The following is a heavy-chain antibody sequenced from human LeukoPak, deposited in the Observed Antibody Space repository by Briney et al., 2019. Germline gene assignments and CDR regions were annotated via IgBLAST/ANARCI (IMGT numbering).Heavy chain of an antibody. CDR1: GFTFSSYG. D-gene: IGHD3-9*01. J-gene: IGHJ4*02. Sequence: GGSLRLSCAASGFTFSSYGMHWVRQAPGKGLEWVAFIRYDGSNKYYADSVKGRFTISRDNSKNTLYLQMNSLRAEDTAVYYCATEPWTILRYFDHGAYWGQGTLVTVSS. CDR3: ATEPWTILRYFDHGAY. CDR2: IRYDGSNK. V-gene: IGHV3-30*02.